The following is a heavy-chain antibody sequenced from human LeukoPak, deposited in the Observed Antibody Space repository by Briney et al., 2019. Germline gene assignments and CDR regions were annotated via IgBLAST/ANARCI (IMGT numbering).Heavy chain of an antibody. CDR3: AKGATMVRPYGGAFDI. CDR2: ISGSGGST. Sequence: PGGSLRLSCAASGFTFSSYAMSWVRQAPGKGLEWVSTISGSGGSTYYADSVKGRFTISRDDSKNTLYLQMNSLRAEDTAVYYCAKGATMVRPYGGAFDIWGQGTMVTVSS. J-gene: IGHJ3*02. CDR1: GFTFSSYA. V-gene: IGHV3-23*01. D-gene: IGHD3-10*01.